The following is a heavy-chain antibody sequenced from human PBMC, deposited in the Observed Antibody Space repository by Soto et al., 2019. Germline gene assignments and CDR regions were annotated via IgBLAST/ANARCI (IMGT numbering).Heavy chain of an antibody. CDR3: ARPTTVTGYYCDF. J-gene: IGHJ4*02. D-gene: IGHD4-4*01. Sequence: QVQLVQSGAEVKKPGASVKVSCKASGYPFTSYYMHWVRQAPGQGLEWMEIINPSGGSTSYAQKCQGRVTMNRDTSTGTVYVELSSLSSEDTAVYDCARPTTVTGYYCDFWGQGTLVTVSS. CDR2: INPSGGST. V-gene: IGHV1-46*03. CDR1: GYPFTSYY.